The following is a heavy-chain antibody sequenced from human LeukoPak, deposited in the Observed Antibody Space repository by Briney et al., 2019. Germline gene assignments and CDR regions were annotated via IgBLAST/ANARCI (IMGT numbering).Heavy chain of an antibody. D-gene: IGHD5-18*01. CDR3: ANSRRGYSYDLGSWYFDY. V-gene: IGHV3-23*01. J-gene: IGHJ4*02. Sequence: GGSLRLSCAASGFTFSSYAMSCVRQAPGKGLEWVSAISGSGGRTYYADSVKGRFTISRDNSKNTLYLQMNSLRAEDTAVYYCANSRRGYSYDLGSWYFDYWGQGTLVTVSS. CDR2: ISGSGGRT. CDR1: GFTFSSYA.